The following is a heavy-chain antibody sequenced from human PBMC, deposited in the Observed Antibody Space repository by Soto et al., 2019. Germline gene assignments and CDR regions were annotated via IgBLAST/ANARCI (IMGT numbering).Heavy chain of an antibody. CDR3: ARAIAVAGTGYYYGMDV. Sequence: VQLVDSGGGVVQPGRSLRLSCAACGFTFSSYAMHWVRQAPGKGLEWVAVISYDGSNKYYADSVKGRFTISRDNSKNTLYLQMNSLRAEDTAVYYCARAIAVAGTGYYYGMDVWGQGTTVTVSS. D-gene: IGHD6-19*01. CDR1: GFTFSSYA. V-gene: IGHV3-30-3*01. CDR2: ISYDGSNK. J-gene: IGHJ6*02.